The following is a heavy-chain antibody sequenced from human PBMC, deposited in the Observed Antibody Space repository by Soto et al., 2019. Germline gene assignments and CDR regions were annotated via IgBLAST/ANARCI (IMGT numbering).Heavy chain of an antibody. CDR1: GGSISSYY. Sequence: PSETLSLTCTVSGGSISSYYWSWIRQPPGKGLEWIGYIYYSGSTNYNPSLKSRVTISVDTSKNQFSLKLSSVTAADTAVYYCARHRPQQLVPDYWGQGTLVTVSS. CDR2: IYYSGST. J-gene: IGHJ4*02. CDR3: ARHRPQQLVPDY. D-gene: IGHD6-13*01. V-gene: IGHV4-59*08.